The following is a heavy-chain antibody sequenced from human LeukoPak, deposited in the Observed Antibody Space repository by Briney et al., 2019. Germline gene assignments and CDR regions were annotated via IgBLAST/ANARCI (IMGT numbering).Heavy chain of an antibody. CDR2: VAYSGSS. V-gene: IGHV4-59*01. Sequence: PSGTLSLTCTVSGDSLNTYYWTWIRQTPGKGLECIGFVAYSGSSNHNPSLKSRVSISIDTSKNQFSLALTSVTPADAAVYYCARVVRGVVTSNWFDPWGQGTLVTVSS. J-gene: IGHJ5*02. CDR3: ARVVRGVVTSNWFDP. CDR1: GDSLNTYY. D-gene: IGHD2-21*02.